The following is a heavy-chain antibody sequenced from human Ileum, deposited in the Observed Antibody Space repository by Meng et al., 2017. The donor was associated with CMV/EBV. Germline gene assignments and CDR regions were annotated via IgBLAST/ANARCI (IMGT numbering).Heavy chain of an antibody. V-gene: IGHV6-1*01. CDR2: TYYSYKRYK. Sequence: QVQLQQSGPELEKPSQTLSLTCATSGDRFSSIGAIWNRIRQAPSRGLEWLGKTYYSYKRYKDYAPSVKSRITVKPDTSKNQFSRQLNSVTPEDTAVYYCARENGYEWYFDFWGRGTLVTVSS. CDR1: GDRFSSIGAI. J-gene: IGHJ2*01. CDR3: ARENGYEWYFDF. D-gene: IGHD6-13*01.